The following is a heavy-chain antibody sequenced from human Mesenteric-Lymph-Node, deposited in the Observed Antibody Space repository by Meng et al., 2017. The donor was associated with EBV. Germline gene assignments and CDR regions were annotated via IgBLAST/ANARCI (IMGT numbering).Heavy chain of an antibody. Sequence: QVQVQESGPGLVKPSGTPSLTCAFSGGSISSSNWWSWVRQPSGKGLEWIGEIYHSGSTNYNPSLKSRVTISVDKSKNQFPLKLSSVTAADTAVYYCARDLSGSRNRPFDYWGQGTLVTVSS. CDR1: GGSISSSNW. V-gene: IGHV4-4*02. D-gene: IGHD3-10*01. CDR2: IYHSGST. CDR3: ARDLSGSRNRPFDY. J-gene: IGHJ4*02.